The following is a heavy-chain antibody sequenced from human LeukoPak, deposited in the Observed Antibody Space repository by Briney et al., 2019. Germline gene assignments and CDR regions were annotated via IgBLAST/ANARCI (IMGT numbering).Heavy chain of an antibody. CDR3: ARRYSSSPAGCDP. CDR2: IYYSGST. J-gene: IGHJ5*02. Sequence: PSETLSLTCTVSGGSISSYYWSWIRQPPGKGLEWIGYIYYSGSTNYNPSLKSRVSISVDTSKIQFSLKLSSATAADTAVYYCARRYSSSPAGCDPWGQGTLVTVSS. D-gene: IGHD6-6*01. CDR1: GGSISSYY. V-gene: IGHV4-59*01.